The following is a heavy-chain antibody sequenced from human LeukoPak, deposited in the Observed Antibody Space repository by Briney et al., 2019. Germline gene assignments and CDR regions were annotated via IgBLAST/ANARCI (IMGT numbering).Heavy chain of an antibody. D-gene: IGHD3-16*01. V-gene: IGHV3-30*02. Sequence: GGSLRLSCAASGFTFSSYGMSWVRQAPGKGLEWVASIRYDGINKYYADSVKGRFTISRDNSMHTLHLQMNSLRAEDTAVYFCAKGDKMLTWRRTYNRFDPWGQGTLVTVSS. CDR2: IRYDGINK. J-gene: IGHJ5*02. CDR1: GFTFSSYG. CDR3: AKGDKMLTWRRTYNRFDP.